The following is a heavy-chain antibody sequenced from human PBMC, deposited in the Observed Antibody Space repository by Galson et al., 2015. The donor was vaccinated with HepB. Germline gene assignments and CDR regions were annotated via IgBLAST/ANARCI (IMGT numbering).Heavy chain of an antibody. J-gene: IGHJ6*03. CDR3: ARLCSSCPQFKNYYYYMDV. Sequence: SVKVSCKAFGYTFTGYYMHWVRQAPGQGLEWMGWINPNSGGTNYAQKFQGRVTMTRDTSISTAYMELSRLRSDDTAVYYCARLCSSCPQFKNYYYYMDVWGKGTTVTVSS. V-gene: IGHV1-2*02. CDR2: INPNSGGT. D-gene: IGHD2-15*01. CDR1: GYTFTGYY.